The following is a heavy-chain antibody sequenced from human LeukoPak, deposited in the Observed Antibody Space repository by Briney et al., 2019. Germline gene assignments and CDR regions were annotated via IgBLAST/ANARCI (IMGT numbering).Heavy chain of an antibody. CDR1: GFTFTSYP. J-gene: IGHJ4*02. CDR3: AKGGKWDVTPFDY. Sequence: GGSLRLSCAASGFTFTSYPMNWVRQAPGQGLEWVSTISGGGGSTYYADSVKGRFTISRDNSKNTLYLQVNSLRAEDTAVYYCAKGGKWDVTPFDYWGQGTLVTVSS. V-gene: IGHV3-23*01. D-gene: IGHD1-26*01. CDR2: ISGGGGST.